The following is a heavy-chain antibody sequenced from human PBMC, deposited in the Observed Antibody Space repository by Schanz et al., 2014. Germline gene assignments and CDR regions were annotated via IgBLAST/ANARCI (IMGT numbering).Heavy chain of an antibody. D-gene: IGHD6-13*01. CDR3: ARDGEAAAGCDY. CDR1: GFMFSSYG. CDR2: IGTSGGT. Sequence: QVQLVESGGGVVQPGRSLRLSCAASGFMFSSYGMHWVRQAPGKGLEWVSTIGTSGGTNYAESVKGRFTISRDNSKNTLYLQMNSLRAEDTAVYYCARDGEAAAGCDYWGQGTLVTVSS. J-gene: IGHJ4*02. V-gene: IGHV3-33*08.